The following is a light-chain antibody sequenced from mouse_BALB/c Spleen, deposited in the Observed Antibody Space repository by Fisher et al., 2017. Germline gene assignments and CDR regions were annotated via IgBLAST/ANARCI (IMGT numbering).Light chain of an antibody. J-gene: IGKJ5*01. CDR3: QQRSSYPPT. CDR2: DTS. Sequence: IVLTQTPAIMSASPGEKVTMTCSASSSVSYMYWYQQKPGSSPRLLIYDTSNLASGVPARFSGSGSGTSYSLTISRMEAEDAATYYCQQRSSYPPTFGAGTKLELK. CDR1: SSVSY. V-gene: IGKV4-55*01.